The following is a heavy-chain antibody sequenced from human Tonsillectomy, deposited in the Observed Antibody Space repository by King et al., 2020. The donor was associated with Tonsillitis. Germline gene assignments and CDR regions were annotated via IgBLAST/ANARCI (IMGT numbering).Heavy chain of an antibody. V-gene: IGHV4-4*07. J-gene: IGHJ5*02. Sequence: QLQESGPGLVKPSETLSLTCTVSGGSISSYYWSWIRQPAGKGLEWIGRIYTSGSTNYNPSLKSRVTMSVDTSKNQFSLKLSSVTAADTAVYYCARDRHYYDSSNWFDPWGQGTLVTVSS. D-gene: IGHD3-22*01. CDR3: ARDRHYYDSSNWFDP. CDR2: IYTSGST. CDR1: GGSISSYY.